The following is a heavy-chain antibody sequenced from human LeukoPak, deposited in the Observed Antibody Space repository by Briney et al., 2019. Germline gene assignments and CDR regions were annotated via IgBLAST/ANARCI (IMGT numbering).Heavy chain of an antibody. J-gene: IGHJ4*02. V-gene: IGHV1-18*01. CDR1: GYSFTSYG. CDR3: AKDCSSTSCYDY. CDR2: MSAYNGKT. D-gene: IGHD2-2*01. Sequence: HGASVKVSCKASGYSFTSYGFNWVRQAPGQGLEWMGWMSAYNGKTNYAHSLQGRVTVTADTSTSTAYMELRSLRSEDTAVYYCAKDCSSTSCYDYWGQGTLVTVSS.